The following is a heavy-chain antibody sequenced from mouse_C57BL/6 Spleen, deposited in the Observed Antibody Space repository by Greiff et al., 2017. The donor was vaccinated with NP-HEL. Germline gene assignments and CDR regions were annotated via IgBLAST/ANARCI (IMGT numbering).Heavy chain of an antibody. V-gene: IGHV1-82*01. CDR2: IYPGDGDT. CDR1: GYAFSSSW. Sequence: QVQLQQSGPELVKPGASVKISCKASGYAFSSSWMNWVKQRPGKGLEWIGRIYPGDGDTNYNGKFKGKATLTADKSSSTAYMQLSSLTSEDSAVYFCARNPYYYGSSYDYAMDYWGQGTSVTVSS. CDR3: ARNPYYYGSSYDYAMDY. J-gene: IGHJ4*01. D-gene: IGHD1-1*01.